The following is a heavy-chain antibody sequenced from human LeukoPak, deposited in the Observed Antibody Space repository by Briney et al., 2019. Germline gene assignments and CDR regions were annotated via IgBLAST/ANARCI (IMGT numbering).Heavy chain of an antibody. CDR2: ISAYNGNT. Sequence: ASVKVSCKASGYTFTSYGITWVRQAPGQGLEWMGWISAYNGNTNFAQKLQGRVTMTTDTSTSTAYMDLRSLRSDDTAVYYCARDQAATNTQVRFCLDWGQGTLVTVSS. D-gene: IGHD3-9*01. V-gene: IGHV1-18*01. CDR3: ARDQAATNTQVRFCLD. J-gene: IGHJ4*02. CDR1: GYTFTSYG.